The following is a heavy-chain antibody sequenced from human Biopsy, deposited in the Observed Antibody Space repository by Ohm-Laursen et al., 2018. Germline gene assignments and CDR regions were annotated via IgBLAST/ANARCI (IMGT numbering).Heavy chain of an antibody. D-gene: IGHD3-3*01. Sequence: GALVKVSCKASGYTFTNYAINWVRQAPGQGLEWLGWISVKTGNTNYTQKLQGRVTMTTDTSTNTAYMELRSLRSDDTALYYCAREGTSVTFFGKISDYYFDFWGPGTVVTVSS. CDR3: AREGTSVTFFGKISDYYFDF. CDR1: GYTFTNYA. V-gene: IGHV1-18*01. CDR2: ISVKTGNT. J-gene: IGHJ4*02.